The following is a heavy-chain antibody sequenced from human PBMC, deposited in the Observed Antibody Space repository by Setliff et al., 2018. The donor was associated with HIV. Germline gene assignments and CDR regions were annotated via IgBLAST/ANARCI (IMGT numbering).Heavy chain of an antibody. J-gene: IGHJ4*02. Sequence: ASVKVSCKASGGTFSSYAISWVRQAPGQGLEWMGWININLGKPIYAQGFTGRFVFSWDTSLSTAYLQISSLKADDTAVYYCARESVVESPAATHFDSWGQGTLVTVSS. CDR1: GGTFSSYA. CDR3: ARESVVESPAATHFDS. D-gene: IGHD2-2*01. CDR2: ININLGKP. V-gene: IGHV7-4-1*02.